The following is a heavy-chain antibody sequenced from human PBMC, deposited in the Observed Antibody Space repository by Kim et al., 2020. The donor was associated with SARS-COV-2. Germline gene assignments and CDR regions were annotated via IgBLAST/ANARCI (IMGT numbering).Heavy chain of an antibody. D-gene: IGHD1-7*01. Sequence: SGKGRFTISRDNAKNALYLQMSSLRDEDTAVYYCARDSFFVGGTYYHYFEHWGQGTLVTASS. CDR3: ARDSFFVGGTYYHYFEH. V-gene: IGHV3-48*02. J-gene: IGHJ4*02.